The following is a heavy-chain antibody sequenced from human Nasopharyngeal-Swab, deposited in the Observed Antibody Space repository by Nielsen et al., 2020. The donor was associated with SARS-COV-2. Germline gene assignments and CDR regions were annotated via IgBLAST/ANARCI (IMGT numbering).Heavy chain of an antibody. CDR2: ISSNGGST. D-gene: IGHD6-13*01. CDR3: VKDHSSSWYHYFDY. V-gene: IGHV3-64D*09. J-gene: IGHJ4*02. CDR1: GFTFSSYA. Sequence: GESLKISCSASGFTFSSYAMHWVCQAPGKGLEYVSAISSNGGSTYYADSVKGRFTISRDNSKNTLYLQMSSLRAEDTAVYYCVKDHSSSWYHYFDYWGQGTLVTVSS.